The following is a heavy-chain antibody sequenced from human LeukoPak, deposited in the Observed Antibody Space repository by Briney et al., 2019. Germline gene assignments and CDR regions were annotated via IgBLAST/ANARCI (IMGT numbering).Heavy chain of an antibody. CDR3: TRSVFPYYFDC. V-gene: IGHV3-74*01. J-gene: IGHJ4*02. D-gene: IGHD3-10*02. CDR2: TNNDGSST. CDR1: GFTFSNYW. Sequence: GGSLRLSCVASGFTFSNYWIHWVRQAPGKGLVWASRTNNDGSSTTYADFAKGRFTSSRDNAKNTLYLQMDSLRAEDTAVYYCTRSVFPYYFDCWGQGTLVTVSS.